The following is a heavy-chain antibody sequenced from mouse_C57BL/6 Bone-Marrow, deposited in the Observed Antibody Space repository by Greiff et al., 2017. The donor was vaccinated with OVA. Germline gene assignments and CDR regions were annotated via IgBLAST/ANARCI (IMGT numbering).Heavy chain of an antibody. V-gene: IGHV14-3*01. J-gene: IGHJ4*01. CDR1: GFNIQNTY. Sequence: EVKLQQSVAELVRPGASVKLSCTASGFNIQNTYMHWVKPRPEQGLAWIGRIDPANGNPKYAPKFQGKATITADTSSNTAYLQLSSLTSEDTAIYYCAIYYYGSSYYAMDYWGQGTSVTVSS. CDR3: AIYYYGSSYYAMDY. CDR2: IDPANGNP. D-gene: IGHD1-1*01.